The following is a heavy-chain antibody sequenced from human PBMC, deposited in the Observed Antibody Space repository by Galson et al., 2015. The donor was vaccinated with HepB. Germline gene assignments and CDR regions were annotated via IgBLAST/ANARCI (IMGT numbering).Heavy chain of an antibody. D-gene: IGHD3-3*01. J-gene: IGHJ6*02. CDR3: VKDTSPRVYYDSWSRYGAGYYGMDV. CDR2: ISYDGSNK. CDR1: GFSFSNYG. V-gene: IGHV3-30*18. Sequence: SLRLSCAASGFSFSNYGMHWVRQAPGKGLEWVTVISYDGSNKYYADSVKGRFTISRDNSRNTLFLQMNSLRAEDTAVFYCVKDTSPRVYYDSWSRYGAGYYGMDVWGQGTTVTVSS.